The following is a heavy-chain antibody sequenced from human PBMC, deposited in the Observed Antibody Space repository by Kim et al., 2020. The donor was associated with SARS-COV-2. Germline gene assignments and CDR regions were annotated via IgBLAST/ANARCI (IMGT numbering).Heavy chain of an antibody. D-gene: IGHD3-10*01. CDR3: ARHFRGTSMRFLGLQQCDY. CDR2: GYYTGST. Sequence: SETLSLTCTVSGGSISSSAYYWGWIRQPPGKGLEWIGSGYYTGSTSYNPSLKRRVTISVDTSTNQFYLKLSSVAAADTAVYYCARHFRGTSMRFLGLQQCDYWRQGTLVTVSS. J-gene: IGHJ4*02. V-gene: IGHV4-39*01. CDR1: GGSISSSAYY.